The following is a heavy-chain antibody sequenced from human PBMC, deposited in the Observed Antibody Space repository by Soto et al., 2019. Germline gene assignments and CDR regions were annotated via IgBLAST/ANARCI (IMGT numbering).Heavy chain of an antibody. CDR1: GFTFSSYA. Sequence: EVQLLESGGGLVQPGGSLRLSCAASGFTFSSYAMNWVRQAPGKGLEWVSAISGSASSTYYADSVKGRFTISRDNSKSNLYLQMNSISAEDAALYYCEKRSGSMTQDAFDIWGQGTMVTVSS. CDR3: EKRSGSMTQDAFDI. J-gene: IGHJ3*02. V-gene: IGHV3-23*01. D-gene: IGHD2-15*01. CDR2: ISGSASST.